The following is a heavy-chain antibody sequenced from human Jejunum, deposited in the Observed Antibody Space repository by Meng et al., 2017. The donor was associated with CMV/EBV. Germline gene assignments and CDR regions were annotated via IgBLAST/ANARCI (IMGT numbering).Heavy chain of an antibody. CDR1: GFSPSTSGEG. V-gene: IGHV2-5*02. D-gene: IGHD1-26*01. CDR3: AHFVGGYYPSRPDY. Sequence: QLSLQESGHPLVKPQTTLTWTCSFSGFSPSTSGEGVGWIRQPPGKALEWLALIYRGDDKRYSPSLNSRLTIAKDTSKNEVVLTLTNMGPIDTGTYYCAHFVGGYYPSRPDYWGQGTLVTVSS. J-gene: IGHJ4*02. CDR2: IYRGDDK.